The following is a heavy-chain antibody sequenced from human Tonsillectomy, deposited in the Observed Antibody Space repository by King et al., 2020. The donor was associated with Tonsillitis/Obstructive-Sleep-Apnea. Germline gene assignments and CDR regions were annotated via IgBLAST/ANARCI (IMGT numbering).Heavy chain of an antibody. J-gene: IGHJ3*02. D-gene: IGHD2-8*02. CDR2: ISGSGGST. CDR3: AREQLLADDAFDI. CDR1: GFTFRIYA. V-gene: IGHV3-23*04. Sequence: VQLVESGGGLVQPEGSLRLSCEAAGFTFRIYAVTWVRQAPGKGLEWVSGISGSGGSTYYADSVKGRFTISRDNSKNTLDLQMNSLRAEDTAVYYCAREQLLADDAFDIWGQGTMVTVSS.